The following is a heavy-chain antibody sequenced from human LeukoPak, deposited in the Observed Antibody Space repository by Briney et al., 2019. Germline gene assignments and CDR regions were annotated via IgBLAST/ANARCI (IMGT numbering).Heavy chain of an antibody. J-gene: IGHJ4*02. CDR1: GGSISSRSYY. CDR2: IYYSGST. Sequence: PSETLTLTCTVSGGSISSRSYYWGWIRQPPGKGLEWIGSIYYSGSTYYNPSPKSRVTISVDTSKNQFSLKLSSVTAADTAVYYCARESSYGSGSNSDYWGQGTLVTVSS. D-gene: IGHD3-10*01. V-gene: IGHV4-39*07. CDR3: ARESSYGSGSNSDY.